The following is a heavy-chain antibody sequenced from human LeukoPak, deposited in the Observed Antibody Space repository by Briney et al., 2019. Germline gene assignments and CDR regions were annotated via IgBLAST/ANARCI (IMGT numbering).Heavy chain of an antibody. CDR1: GFTFSSYT. Sequence: GGSLRLSCAASGFTFSSYTMNWVRQAPGKGLEWVSAISGSGGSTYYADSVKGRFTISRDNSKNTLYLQMNSLRAEDTAVYYCAKDPGAFTAMVRFDYWGQGTLVTVSS. D-gene: IGHD5-18*01. J-gene: IGHJ4*02. CDR2: ISGSGGST. CDR3: AKDPGAFTAMVRFDY. V-gene: IGHV3-23*01.